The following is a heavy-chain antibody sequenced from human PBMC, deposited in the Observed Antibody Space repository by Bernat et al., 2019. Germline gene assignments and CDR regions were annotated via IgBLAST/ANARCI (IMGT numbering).Heavy chain of an antibody. J-gene: IGHJ4*02. CDR2: TYYRSKWYS. D-gene: IGHD3-9*01. CDR1: GDSVSSNSAA. V-gene: IGHV6-1*01. CDR3: GRDINTGLTY. Sequence: QVQLQQSGPGLVKPSQTLSLTCAISGDSVSSNSAAWTWIRQSPSRGLEWLGRTYYRSKWYSEYAVSVKGRINIHPDTYKNQFSLQLNSVTHEDTDLYYCGRDINTGLTYWGQGTLITVSS.